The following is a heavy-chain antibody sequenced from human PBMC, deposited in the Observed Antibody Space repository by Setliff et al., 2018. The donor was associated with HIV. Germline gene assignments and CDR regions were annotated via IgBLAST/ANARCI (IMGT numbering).Heavy chain of an antibody. J-gene: IGHJ5*02. D-gene: IGHD3-10*01. V-gene: IGHV4-31*03. CDR2: IYYSGST. CDR1: GGSISSGGYY. Sequence: SETLSLTCTVSGGSISSGGYYWSWIRQHPGRGLEWIGYIYYSGSTYYNPSLKSRVTMSVDTSKNQFSLKLSSVTAADTAVYYCAREGARHYGSGRYHSWFDPWGQGTQVTVSS. CDR3: AREGARHYGSGRYHSWFDP.